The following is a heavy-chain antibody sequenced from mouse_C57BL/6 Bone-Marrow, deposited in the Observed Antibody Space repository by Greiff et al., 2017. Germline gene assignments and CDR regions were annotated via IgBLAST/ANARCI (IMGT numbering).Heavy chain of an antibody. J-gene: IGHJ4*01. V-gene: IGHV1-55*01. CDR1: GYTFTSYW. D-gene: IGHD1-3*01. CDR2: IYPGSGST. CDR3: ASAKSSDVGGAMDY. Sequence: VQLQQPGAELVKPGASVKMSCKASGYTFTSYWITWVKQRRGQGLEWIGDIYPGSGSTNYNEKFKSKATLTVDTSSSTAYMQLSSLTSEDSAVYYCASAKSSDVGGAMDYWGQGTSVTVSS.